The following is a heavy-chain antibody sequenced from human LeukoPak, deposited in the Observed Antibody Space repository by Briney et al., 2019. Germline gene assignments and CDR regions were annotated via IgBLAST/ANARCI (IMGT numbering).Heavy chain of an antibody. D-gene: IGHD3-10*01. CDR1: GGTFISYA. Sequence: ASVKVSCKASGGTFISYAISWVRQAPGQGLEWMGGIIPILGIANYAQKFQGRVTITADKSTSTAYMELSSLRSEDTAVYYCARDHPANYYGSGSYRKGNNWFDPWGQGTLVTVSS. CDR2: IIPILGIA. CDR3: ARDHPANYYGSGSYRKGNNWFDP. J-gene: IGHJ5*02. V-gene: IGHV1-69*10.